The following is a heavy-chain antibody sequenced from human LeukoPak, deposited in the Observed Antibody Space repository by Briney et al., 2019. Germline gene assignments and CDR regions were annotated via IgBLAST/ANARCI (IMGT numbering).Heavy chain of an antibody. Sequence: SETLSLTCTVSGGSISSYYWSWIRQPAGKGLEWIGRIYTSGSTNYNPSLKSRVTMSVDTSKSQFSLKLSSVTAADTAVYYCARGASSGWIRGGGYYYYYMDVWGKGTTVTISS. V-gene: IGHV4-4*07. D-gene: IGHD6-19*01. J-gene: IGHJ6*03. CDR1: GGSISSYY. CDR3: ARGASSGWIRGGGYYYYYMDV. CDR2: IYTSGST.